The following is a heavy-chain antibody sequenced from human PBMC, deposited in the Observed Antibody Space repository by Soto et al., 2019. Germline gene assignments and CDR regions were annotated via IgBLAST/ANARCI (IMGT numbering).Heavy chain of an antibody. CDR3: ARGVTAAANYYYGMDV. D-gene: IGHD2-2*01. Sequence: PGESLKISCKGSGYSFTSYWISWVRQMPGKGLEWMGRIDPSDSYTNYSPSFQGHVTISADKSISTAYLQWSSLKASDTAMYYWARGVTAAANYYYGMDVWGQGTTVTVSS. CDR1: GYSFTSYW. V-gene: IGHV5-10-1*01. CDR2: IDPSDSYT. J-gene: IGHJ6*02.